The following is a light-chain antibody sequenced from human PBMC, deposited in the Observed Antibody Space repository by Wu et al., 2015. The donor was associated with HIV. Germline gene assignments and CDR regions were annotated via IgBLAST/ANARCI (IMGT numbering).Light chain of an antibody. Sequence: IQLTQSPFSLSASVGDRVTITCRASQAISSYLVWYQQKPGKAPKLLIYAASTLQSGVPSRFSGSGSGTEFTLTVSSLQSDDFATYYCQQLSNYPFTFGPGTKVDIK. V-gene: IGKV1-9*01. CDR3: QQLSNYPFT. CDR1: QAISSY. J-gene: IGKJ3*01. CDR2: AAS.